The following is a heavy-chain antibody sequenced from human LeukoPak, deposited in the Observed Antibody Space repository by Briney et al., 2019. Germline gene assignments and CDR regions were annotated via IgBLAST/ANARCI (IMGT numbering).Heavy chain of an antibody. CDR2: IGGSGGST. CDR3: AKVSLGTAMTS. J-gene: IGHJ5*02. Sequence: GGSLRLSCAASGFTFSTYAMSWVRQAPGKGLDWLSAIGGSGGSTYYADSVKGRFTISRDNSKNTLYLQLDSLRAEDTAVYYCAKVSLGTAMTSWGQGTLVTVSS. V-gene: IGHV3-23*01. D-gene: IGHD5-18*01. CDR1: GFTFSTYA.